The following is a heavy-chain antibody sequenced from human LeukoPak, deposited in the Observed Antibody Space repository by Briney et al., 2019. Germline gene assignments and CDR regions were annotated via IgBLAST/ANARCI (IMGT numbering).Heavy chain of an antibody. CDR1: GFTFSDYY. D-gene: IGHD3-22*01. CDR2: ISSSGSTI. CDR3: ARGSTNYYDTSGYYPA. J-gene: IGHJ4*02. V-gene: IGHV3-11*04. Sequence: KPGGSLRPSCAASGFTFSDYYMSWIRQAPGKGLEWVSYISSSGSTIKYADSVKGRFTISRDNAKNSLYLQMNSLRAEDTAVYYCARGSTNYYDTSGYYPAWGQGTLVTVSS.